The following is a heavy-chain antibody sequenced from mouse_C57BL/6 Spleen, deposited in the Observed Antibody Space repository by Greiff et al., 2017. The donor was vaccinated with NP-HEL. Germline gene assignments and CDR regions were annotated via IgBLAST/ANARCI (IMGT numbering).Heavy chain of an antibody. J-gene: IGHJ1*03. CDR2: ISDGGSYT. CDR1: GFTFSSYA. CDR3: AREFLYGNYEYFDV. Sequence: EVMLVESGGGLVKPGGSLKLSCAASGFTFSSYAMSWVRQTPEKRLEWVATISDGGSYTYYPDNVKGRFTISRDNAKNNLYLQMSQLKSEDTAMYYCAREFLYGNYEYFDVWGTGTTVTVSS. V-gene: IGHV5-4*01. D-gene: IGHD2-1*01.